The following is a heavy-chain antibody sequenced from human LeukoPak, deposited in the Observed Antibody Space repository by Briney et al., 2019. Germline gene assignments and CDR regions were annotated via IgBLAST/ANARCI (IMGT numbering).Heavy chain of an antibody. CDR2: IYYSGST. J-gene: IGHJ6*02. CDR3: AREDGAYYYYGMDV. Sequence: SETLSLTCTVSGGSISSGGYYWSWIRQHPGKGLEWIGYIYYSGSTYYNPSLKSRVTMSVDTSKNQFSLKLSSVTAADTAVYYCAREDGAYYYYGMDVWGQGTTVTVSS. V-gene: IGHV4-31*03. CDR1: GGSISSGGYY. D-gene: IGHD3-10*01.